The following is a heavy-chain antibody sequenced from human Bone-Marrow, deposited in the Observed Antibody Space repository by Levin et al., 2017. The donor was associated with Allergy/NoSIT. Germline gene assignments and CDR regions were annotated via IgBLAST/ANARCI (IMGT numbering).Heavy chain of an antibody. CDR1: GFTFTGYY. Sequence: RGESLKISCKASGFTFTGYYMHWMRQAPGQGLEWVGRINPNTGGTNYAQKFQGRVTITRDTSISTAYMELSGLRSDDTAIYYCARDAGAAAGPRWGQGTLVTVSS. D-gene: IGHD6-13*01. CDR2: INPNTGGT. CDR3: ARDAGAAAGPR. J-gene: IGHJ4*02. V-gene: IGHV1-2*06.